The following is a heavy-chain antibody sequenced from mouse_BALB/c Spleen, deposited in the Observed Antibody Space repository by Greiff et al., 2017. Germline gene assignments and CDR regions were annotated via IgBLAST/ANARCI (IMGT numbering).Heavy chain of an antibody. V-gene: IGHV5-12-2*01. CDR3: ARHDAMDY. CDR1: GFTFSSYT. J-gene: IGHJ4*01. Sequence: EVQGVESGGGLVQPGGSLKLSCAASGFTFSSYTMSWVRQTPEKRLEWVAYISNGGGSTYYPDTVKGRFTISRDNAKNTLYLQMSSLKSEDTAMYYCARHDAMDYWGQGTSVTVSS. CDR2: ISNGGGST.